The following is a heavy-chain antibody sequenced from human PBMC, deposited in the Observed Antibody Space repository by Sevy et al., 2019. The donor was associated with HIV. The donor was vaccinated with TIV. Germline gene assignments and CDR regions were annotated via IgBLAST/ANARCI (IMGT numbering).Heavy chain of an antibody. CDR2: INHSGST. D-gene: IGHD3-22*01. V-gene: IGHV4-34*01. CDR1: GGSFSGYY. Sequence: SETLSLTCAVYGGSFSGYYWSWIRQPPGKGLEWIGEINHSGSTNYNPSLKSRVTISVDTSKNQFSLKLSSVTAADTAVYYCARVTRRKVVTHFRYNWFDPWGQGTLVTVSS. CDR3: ARVTRRKVVTHFRYNWFDP. J-gene: IGHJ5*02.